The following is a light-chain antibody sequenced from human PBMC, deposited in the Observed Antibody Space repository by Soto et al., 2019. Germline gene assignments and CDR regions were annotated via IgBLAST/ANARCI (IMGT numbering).Light chain of an antibody. J-gene: IGKJ2*01. CDR2: KAS. CDR3: QQYDRFPYT. CDR1: QSISNW. Sequence: DIQMTQSPSTLSASVGDTVTITCRASQSISNWLAWYQQKPGQAPKLLIHKASTLESGVPSRFSGSGSGTEFTLTISSLQPDYFATFYCQQYDRFPYTCGQGTKLEIK. V-gene: IGKV1-5*03.